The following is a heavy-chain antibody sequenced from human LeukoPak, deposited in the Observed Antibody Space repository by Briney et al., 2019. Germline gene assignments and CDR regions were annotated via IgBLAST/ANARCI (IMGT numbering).Heavy chain of an antibody. CDR2: IKQDGSET. D-gene: IGHD6-19*01. V-gene: IGHV3-7*01. J-gene: IGHJ4*02. CDR1: GFTFSNYW. Sequence: GGSLRLSCAASGFTFSNYWINWVRQAPGKGLEWVANIKQDGSETYCVDSVKGRFTISRDNAKNSLYLQMNSLRAEDTAVYYCARDQVSVAGTGIDYWGQGTLVTVSS. CDR3: ARDQVSVAGTGIDY.